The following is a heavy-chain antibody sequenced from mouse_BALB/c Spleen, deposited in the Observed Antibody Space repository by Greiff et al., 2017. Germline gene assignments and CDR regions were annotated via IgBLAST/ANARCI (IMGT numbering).Heavy chain of an antibody. D-gene: IGHD2-14*01. CDR1: GFTFSSFG. CDR3: ASSVRLGAMDY. V-gene: IGHV5-17*02. J-gene: IGHJ4*01. Sequence: EVQLVESGGGLVQPGGSRKLSCAASGFTFSSFGMHWVRQAPEKGLEWVAYISSGSSTNNYADTVKGRFTISRDNPKNTLFLQMTSLRSEDTAMYYCASSVRLGAMDYWGQGTSVTVSS. CDR2: ISSGSSTN.